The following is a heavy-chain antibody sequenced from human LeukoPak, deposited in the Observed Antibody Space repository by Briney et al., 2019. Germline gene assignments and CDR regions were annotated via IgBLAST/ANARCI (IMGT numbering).Heavy chain of an antibody. CDR1: GYTFTSYY. J-gene: IGHJ4*02. CDR3: ATLGGGNYSFLDY. D-gene: IGHD4-11*01. Sequence: ASVTVSCTASGYTFTSYYMHWVRQAPGQGLEWMGIINPSGGSTSYAQKFQGRVTMTRDTSTSTVYMELSSLRSEDTAVYYCATLGGGNYSFLDYWGQGTLVTVSS. CDR2: INPSGGST. V-gene: IGHV1-46*01.